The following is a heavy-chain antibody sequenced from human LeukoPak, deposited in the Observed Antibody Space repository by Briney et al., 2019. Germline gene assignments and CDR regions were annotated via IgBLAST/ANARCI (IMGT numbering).Heavy chain of an antibody. V-gene: IGHV3-23*01. CDR3: ARPPAGYYDIFSS. CDR1: GFTLSSYA. Sequence: PGGSLRLSCAASGFTLSSYAMSWVRQAPGKGLEWVSAISGSGGSTYYADSVKGRFTISRDNSKNTLYLQMNSLRAEDTAVYYCARPPAGYYDIFSSWGQGTLVTVSS. D-gene: IGHD3-9*01. J-gene: IGHJ5*02. CDR2: ISGSGGST.